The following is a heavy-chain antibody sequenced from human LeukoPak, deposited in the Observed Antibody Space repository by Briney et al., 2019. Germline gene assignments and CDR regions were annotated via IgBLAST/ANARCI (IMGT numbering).Heavy chain of an antibody. CDR3: AKAAYTSGLWYFDS. V-gene: IGHV3-23*01. J-gene: IGHJ4*02. D-gene: IGHD6-25*01. CDR2: IGGSGSST. Sequence: QPGGSLRLSCVASGLTFSRYAMSWVRQAPGQGLEWVSAIGGSGSSTNYADSVKGRFTISRDNSKNTLYLQMNSLRAEDTAVYYCAKAAYTSGLWYFDSWGQGILVTVSS. CDR1: GLTFSRYA.